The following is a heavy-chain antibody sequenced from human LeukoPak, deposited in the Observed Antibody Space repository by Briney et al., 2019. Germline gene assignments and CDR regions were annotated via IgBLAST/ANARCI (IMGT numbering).Heavy chain of an antibody. Sequence: SETLSLTCTVSAGSISSRVYYWGWIRQPPGKGLEWIGSINYGGTTYYNPSLKSRVTMSVDMSKNQFSLNRSFVRAADTAVYYCASQPTTEIGIDYWGQGTLVTVSS. D-gene: IGHD4-11*01. V-gene: IGHV4-39*01. CDR3: ASQPTTEIGIDY. J-gene: IGHJ4*02. CDR2: INYGGTT. CDR1: AGSISSRVYY.